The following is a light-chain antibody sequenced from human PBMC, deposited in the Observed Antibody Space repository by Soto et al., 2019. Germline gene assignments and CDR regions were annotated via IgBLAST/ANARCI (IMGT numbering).Light chain of an antibody. CDR1: QGVSSH. CDR2: EAS. CDR3: QQLHGYPIT. V-gene: IGKV1-9*01. Sequence: DIQLTQSPSFLSASVGDTVTITCRASQGVSSHLAWYQQKPGKAPNLLIHEASTLQSGVPSRFSGSGSGTEFTLSVSSMQPDDFATYFCQQLHGYPITFGGGTKVEIK. J-gene: IGKJ4*01.